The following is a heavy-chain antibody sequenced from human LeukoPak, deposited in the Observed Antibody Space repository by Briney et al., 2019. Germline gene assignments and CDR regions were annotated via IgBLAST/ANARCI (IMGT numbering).Heavy chain of an antibody. D-gene: IGHD6-19*01. CDR2: IYSGGST. J-gene: IGHJ6*02. CDR3: ASYSSGWYGFRGDYYYYGMDV. V-gene: IGHV3-66*01. Sequence: PGGSLRLSCAASGFTVSSNYMSWVRQAPGKGLEWVSVIYSGGSTYYADSVKGRFTISRDNSKNTLYLQMNSLRAEDTAVYYCASYSSGWYGFRGDYYYYGMDVWGQGTTVTVPS. CDR1: GFTVSSNY.